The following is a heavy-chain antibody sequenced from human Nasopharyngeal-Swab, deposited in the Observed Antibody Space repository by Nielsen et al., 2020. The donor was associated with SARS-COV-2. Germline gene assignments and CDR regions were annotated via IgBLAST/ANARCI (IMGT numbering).Heavy chain of an antibody. J-gene: IGHJ5*02. Sequence: GGSLRLSCAASGFSFNMYTLNWVRQAPGKGLEWVSYISSSSSTIYYADSVKGRFTISRDNAKNSLYLQMNSLRDEDTAVYYCARDGQSRTNWFDPWGQGTVVTVSS. CDR2: ISSSSSTI. D-gene: IGHD2-8*01. CDR3: ARDGQSRTNWFDP. V-gene: IGHV3-48*02. CDR1: GFSFNMYT.